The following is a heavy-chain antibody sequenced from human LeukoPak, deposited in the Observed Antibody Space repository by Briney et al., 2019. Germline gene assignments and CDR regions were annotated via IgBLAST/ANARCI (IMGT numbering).Heavy chain of an antibody. J-gene: IGHJ4*02. CDR3: ARGEYGSGSYHIDY. CDR1: GYTFTSYD. D-gene: IGHD3-10*01. V-gene: IGHV1-8*01. CDR2: MNPNSGNT. Sequence: ASVKVSCKASGYTFTSYDINWVRQATGQGLEWMGWMNPNSGNTGYAQKFQGRVTMTRNTSISTAYMELSSLRSEDTAVYYCARGEYGSGSYHIDYWGQGTLVTVSS.